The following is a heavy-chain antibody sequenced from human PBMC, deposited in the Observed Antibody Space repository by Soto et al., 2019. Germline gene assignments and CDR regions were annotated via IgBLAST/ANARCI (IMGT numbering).Heavy chain of an antibody. CDR2: ISGGGRTI. Sequence: LRLSCAASVLDFSIEVMFWVRQAPGKGLEWVSSISGGGRTIYHADSMRGRFAISRDNSKNSLYLQLNNLRVDDTAVYYCAKVGPSYYYGMDVWGQGTTVPVSS. CDR1: VLDFSIEV. CDR3: AKVGPSYYYGMDV. J-gene: IGHJ6*02. V-gene: IGHV3-23*01. D-gene: IGHD1-26*01.